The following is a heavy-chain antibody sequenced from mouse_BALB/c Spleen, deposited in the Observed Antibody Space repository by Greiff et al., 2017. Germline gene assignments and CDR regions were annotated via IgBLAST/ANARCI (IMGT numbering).Heavy chain of an antibody. CDR3: YMITTSYYAMDY. V-gene: IGHV1-15*01. Sequence: QVQLKESGAELVRPGASVTLSCKASGYTFTDYEMHWVKQTPVHGLEWIGAIDPETGGTAYNQKFKGKATLTADKSSSTAYMELRSLTSEDSAVYYCYMITTSYYAMDYWGQGTSVTVSS. CDR1: GYTFTDYE. D-gene: IGHD2-4*01. J-gene: IGHJ4*01. CDR2: IDPETGGT.